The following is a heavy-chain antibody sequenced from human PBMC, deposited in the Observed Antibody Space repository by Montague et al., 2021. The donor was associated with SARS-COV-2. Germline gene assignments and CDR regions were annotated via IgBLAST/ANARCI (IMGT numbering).Heavy chain of an antibody. D-gene: IGHD6-13*01. V-gene: IGHV4-39*07. CDR1: GRSISSSSYY. J-gene: IGHJ6*02. CDR2: IYYSGST. Sequence: SETLSLTCTVSGRSISSSSYYWGWIRQPPGKGLEWIGSIYYSGSTYYNPSLKSRVTILVDTSKNQFSLKLGSVTAADTAVYYCARVRRQQLVRLSGMDVWGQGTTVTVSS. CDR3: ARVRRQQLVRLSGMDV.